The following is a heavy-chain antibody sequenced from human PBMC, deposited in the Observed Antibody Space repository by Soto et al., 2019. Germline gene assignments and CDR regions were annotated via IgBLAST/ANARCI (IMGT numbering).Heavy chain of an antibody. CDR3: SIFWSGYYRSF. D-gene: IGHD3-3*01. Sequence: SETLTLSCTVSGFTISNDGYPWIWLRQPPGKGLEWIGYIYHTGITFSNPSLKSRAAMSVDTSKDHYSLKLSSVTAADTAVYFCSIFWSGYYRSFWGQGTLVTVSS. V-gene: IGHV4-30-2*01. CDR1: GFTISNDGYP. CDR2: IYHTGIT. J-gene: IGHJ4*02.